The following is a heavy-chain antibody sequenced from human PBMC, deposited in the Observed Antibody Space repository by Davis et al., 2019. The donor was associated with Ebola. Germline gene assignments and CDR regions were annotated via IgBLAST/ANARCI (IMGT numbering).Heavy chain of an antibody. CDR3: SRSRGSSDIVVVPDAFDY. D-gene: IGHD2-2*01. J-gene: IGHJ4*02. Sequence: ASVKVSCRASGYTFTSYGISWVRQAPGQGLEWMGWISAYNGNTNYAQKLQGRVTMTTDTSTSTAYMELRSLRSDDTAVYDCSRSRGSSDIVVVPDAFDYWGQGTLVTVSS. CDR1: GYTFTSYG. CDR2: ISAYNGNT. V-gene: IGHV1-18*01.